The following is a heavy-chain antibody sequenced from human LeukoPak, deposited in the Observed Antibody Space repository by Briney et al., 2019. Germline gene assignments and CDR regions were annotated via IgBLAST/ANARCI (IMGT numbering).Heavy chain of an antibody. CDR2: IRYDGSDK. D-gene: IGHD3-10*01. J-gene: IGHJ4*02. CDR1: GFTFSSYG. Sequence: PGGSLRLSCAASGFTFSSYGMHWVRQAPGKGLEWVAFIRYDGSDKYYADSVKGRFTIPRDNSKNTLYLQMNSLRVEDTAVYYCAKNYGFDYWGQGTLVTVSS. V-gene: IGHV3-30*02. CDR3: AKNYGFDY.